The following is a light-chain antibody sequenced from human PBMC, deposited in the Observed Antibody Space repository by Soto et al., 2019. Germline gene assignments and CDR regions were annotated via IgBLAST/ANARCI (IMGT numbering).Light chain of an antibody. CDR3: LQYESLPYA. CDR1: QDIRKY. J-gene: IGKJ2*01. Sequence: IMIKKSPSSLSASVGDRVTITCQASQDIRKYLNWYQQKPGSPPKLLIYDATNLEAGVPSRFSGGGSGTHYTFSITNLQADDFATYFCLQYESLPYAFGQGTK. CDR2: DAT. V-gene: IGKV1-33*01.